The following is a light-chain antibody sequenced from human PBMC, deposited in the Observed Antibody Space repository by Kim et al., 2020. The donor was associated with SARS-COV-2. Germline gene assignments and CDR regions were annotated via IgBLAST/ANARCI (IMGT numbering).Light chain of an antibody. CDR1: KLGDKY. V-gene: IGLV3-1*01. CDR2: QDT. CDR3: LAWDSTTTYV. J-gene: IGLJ1*01. Sequence: SYELTQPPSVSVSPGQTASITCSGDKLGDKYACWYQQKPGQPPVLVIYQDTKRPSGIPERFSGSNSGNTATLTISGTQAIDEADYYCLAWDSTTTYVFGT.